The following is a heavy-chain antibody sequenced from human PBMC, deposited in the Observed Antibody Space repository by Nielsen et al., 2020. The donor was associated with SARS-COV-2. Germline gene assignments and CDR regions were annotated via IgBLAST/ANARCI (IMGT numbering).Heavy chain of an antibody. CDR1: GFTLSDYA. CDR3: ARDHDSSGYYPPPLGV. J-gene: IGHJ6*02. CDR2: IKSQSHGSST. D-gene: IGHD3-22*01. Sequence: GESLKISCAASGFTLSDYAIQWVRQAPGKGLEYVATIKSQSHGSSTSYISSVRGRFTISRDNSKNILYLQMDSLRAEDMAVYYCARDHDSSGYYPPPLGVWGQGTTVTVSS. V-gene: IGHV3-64*01.